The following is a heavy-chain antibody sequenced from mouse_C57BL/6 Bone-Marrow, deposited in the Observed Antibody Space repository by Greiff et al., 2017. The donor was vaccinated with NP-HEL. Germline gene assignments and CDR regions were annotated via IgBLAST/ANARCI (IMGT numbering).Heavy chain of an antibody. Sequence: VKLMESGAELVKPGASVKLSCKASGYTFTSYWMHWVKQRPGQGLEWIGMIHPNSGSTNYNEKFKSKATLTVDKSSSTAYMQLSSLTSEDSAVYYCAYSSGFAYWGQGTLVTVSA. CDR2: IHPNSGST. J-gene: IGHJ3*01. CDR3: AYSSGFAY. D-gene: IGHD3-2*02. CDR1: GYTFTSYW. V-gene: IGHV1-64*01.